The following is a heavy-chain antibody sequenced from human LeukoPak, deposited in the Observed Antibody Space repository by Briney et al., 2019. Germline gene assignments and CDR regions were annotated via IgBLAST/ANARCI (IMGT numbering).Heavy chain of an antibody. Sequence: GSLRLSCAASGFTVSSNYMSWVRQAPGKGLECVANIKEDGSEKYYVDSVKGRFTISRDNAKNSLYLQMNSLRAEDTAVYYCARQGDDYWGHGTLVTVSS. J-gene: IGHJ4*01. V-gene: IGHV3-7*01. D-gene: IGHD3-16*01. CDR1: GFTVSSNY. CDR2: IKEDGSEK. CDR3: ARQGDDY.